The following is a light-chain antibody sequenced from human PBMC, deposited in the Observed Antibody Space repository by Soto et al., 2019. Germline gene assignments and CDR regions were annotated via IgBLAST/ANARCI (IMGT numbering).Light chain of an antibody. CDR3: ATWDDSLSEVV. J-gene: IGLJ2*01. CDR2: EVN. Sequence: QSVLTQPPSASGSPGQSVTISCTGTTSDVGGYNYVSWYQLHPGKVPKLIISEVNKRPSGVPDRFSGSKSGSTASLTVSGLQAEDEADYYCATWDDSLSEVVFGGGTQLTVL. CDR1: TSDVGGYNY. V-gene: IGLV2-8*01.